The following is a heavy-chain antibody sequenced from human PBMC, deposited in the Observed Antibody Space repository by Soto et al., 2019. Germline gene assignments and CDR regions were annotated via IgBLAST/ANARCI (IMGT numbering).Heavy chain of an antibody. J-gene: IGHJ4*02. CDR2: ISAHNGNT. D-gene: IGHD1-1*01. Sequence: QVHLVQSGAEVKKPGASVKVSCKASGYTFTSYGITWVRQAPGQGLEWMGWISAHNGNTDYAQKLQGRVIVTRDTSTSTAYMELRGLISDDTAVYYCARGRYGDYWGQGYLVTVSS. CDR1: GYTFTSYG. V-gene: IGHV1-18*01. CDR3: ARGRYGDY.